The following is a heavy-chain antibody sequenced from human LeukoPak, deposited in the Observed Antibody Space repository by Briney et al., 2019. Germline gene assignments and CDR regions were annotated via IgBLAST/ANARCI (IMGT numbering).Heavy chain of an antibody. CDR3: ARGSLSGSYEYNWFDP. CDR2: IYYSGST. Sequence: SETLSLTCTVSGGSISSYYWSWIRQPPGKGLEWIGYIYYSGSTNYNPSLKSRVTMSVDTSKNQFSLKLSSVTAADTAVYYCARGSLSGSYEYNWFDPWGQGTLVTVSS. J-gene: IGHJ5*02. CDR1: GGSISSYY. D-gene: IGHD1-26*01. V-gene: IGHV4-59*12.